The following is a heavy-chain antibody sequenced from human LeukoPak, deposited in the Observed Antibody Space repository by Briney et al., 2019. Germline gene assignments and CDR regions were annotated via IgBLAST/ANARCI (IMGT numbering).Heavy chain of an antibody. Sequence: GGSLRLSCAASGFTFSSYGMHWVRQAPGKGLEWVAVISYDGSNKYYADSVKGRFTISRDDSKNTLYLQMNSLRAEDTAVYYCAKDDYGDYFDYWGQGTLVTVSS. J-gene: IGHJ4*02. CDR3: AKDDYGDYFDY. CDR1: GFTFSSYG. V-gene: IGHV3-30*18. D-gene: IGHD4-17*01. CDR2: ISYDGSNK.